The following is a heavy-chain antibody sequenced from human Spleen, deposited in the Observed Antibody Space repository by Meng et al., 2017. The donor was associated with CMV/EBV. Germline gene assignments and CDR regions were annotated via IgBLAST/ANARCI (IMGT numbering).Heavy chain of an antibody. Sequence: GESLKISCAASGFTFSSYSMNWVRQAPGKGLEWVSSISSSSPSIYYADSVKGRFTISRDNAKKSVYLQMNSLRPEDTALYYCAKGPGYQAAKFYFDYWGQGTLVTVSS. CDR3: AKGPGYQAAKFYFDY. CDR1: GFTFSSYS. J-gene: IGHJ4*02. D-gene: IGHD6-25*01. V-gene: IGHV3-21*04. CDR2: ISSSSPSI.